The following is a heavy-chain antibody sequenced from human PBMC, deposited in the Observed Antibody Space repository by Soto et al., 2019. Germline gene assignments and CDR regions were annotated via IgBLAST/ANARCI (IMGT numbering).Heavy chain of an antibody. J-gene: IGHJ6*02. V-gene: IGHV3-7*01. Sequence: GGSLRLSCAASGFTFSRYWMTWVRQAPGKGLEWVANIKQDGSEIYYVDSVKGRFTISRDNAKNSLYLQMDSLRAEDTALYYCARVVVVLPGAAHYGMEFWGQGTTVTVSS. CDR1: GFTFSRYW. CDR2: IKQDGSEI. D-gene: IGHD2-2*01. CDR3: ARVVVVLPGAAHYGMEF.